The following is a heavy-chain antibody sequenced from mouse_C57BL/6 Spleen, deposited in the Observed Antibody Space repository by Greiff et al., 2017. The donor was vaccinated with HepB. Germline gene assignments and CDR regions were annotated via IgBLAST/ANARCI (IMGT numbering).Heavy chain of an antibody. Sequence: QVQLQQPGAELVRPGTSVKLSCKASGYTFTSYWMHWVKQRPGQGLEWIGVIDPSDSYTNYNQKFKGKATLTVDTSSSTAYMQLSSLTSEDSAVYYCARRGYYYSSSYWYFDVWGTGTTVTVSS. CDR3: ARRGYYYSSSYWYFDV. J-gene: IGHJ1*03. CDR1: GYTFTSYW. CDR2: IDPSDSYT. V-gene: IGHV1-59*01. D-gene: IGHD1-1*01.